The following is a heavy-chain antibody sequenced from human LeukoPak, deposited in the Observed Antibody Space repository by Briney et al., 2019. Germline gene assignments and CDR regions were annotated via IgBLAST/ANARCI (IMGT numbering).Heavy chain of an antibody. J-gene: IGHJ4*02. CDR2: ISGSGGST. CDR1: GFTFSSYA. D-gene: IGHD5-12*01. Sequence: GGSLGLSCAASGFTFSSYAMSWVRQAPGKGLEWVSAISGSGGSTYYADSVKGRFTISRGNSKNTLYLQMNSLRAEDTAVYYCAKGGSGYHTPNYFDYWGQGTLVTVSS. V-gene: IGHV3-23*01. CDR3: AKGGSGYHTPNYFDY.